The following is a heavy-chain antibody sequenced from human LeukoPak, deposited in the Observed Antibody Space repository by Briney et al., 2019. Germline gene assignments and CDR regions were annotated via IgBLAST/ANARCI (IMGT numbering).Heavy chain of an antibody. V-gene: IGHV1-46*01. CDR1: GYTFTSYY. J-gene: IGHJ4*02. CDR2: INPSGGST. CDR3: ARDARSSSWYVPVGVDY. D-gene: IGHD6-13*01. Sequence: ASVKVSCKASGYTFTSYYMHWVRQAPGQGLEWMGIINPSGGSTSYAQKLQGRVTMTTDTSTSTAYMELRSLRSDDTAVYYCARDARSSSWYVPVGVDYWGQGTLVTVSS.